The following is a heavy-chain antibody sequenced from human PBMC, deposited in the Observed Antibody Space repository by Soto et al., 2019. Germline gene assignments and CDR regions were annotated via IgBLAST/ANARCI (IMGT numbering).Heavy chain of an antibody. D-gene: IGHD3-22*01. J-gene: IGHJ4*02. CDR3: AKDTSYYDSSGYSDY. V-gene: IGHV1-24*01. CDR2: FDPEDGET. Sequence: GASVKVSCKVSGYTLTELSMHWVRQAPGKGLEWMGGFDPEDGETIYAQKFQGRVTMTEDTSTDTAYMELSSLRSEDTAVYYCAKDTSYYDSSGYSDYWGQGTLVTVSS. CDR1: GYTLTELS.